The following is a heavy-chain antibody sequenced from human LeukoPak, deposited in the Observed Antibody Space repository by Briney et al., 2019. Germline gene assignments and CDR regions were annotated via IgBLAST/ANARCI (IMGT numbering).Heavy chain of an antibody. Sequence: SETLSLTCAVSGGSISSGGYSWSWIRQPPGKGLEWIGYIYHSGSTYYNPSLKSRVTISVDRSKNQFSLKLSSVTAADTVVYYCARGADILTGYFDYWGQGTLVTVSS. CDR3: ARGADILTGYFDY. V-gene: IGHV4-30-2*01. D-gene: IGHD3-9*01. CDR1: GGSISSGGYS. CDR2: IYHSGST. J-gene: IGHJ4*02.